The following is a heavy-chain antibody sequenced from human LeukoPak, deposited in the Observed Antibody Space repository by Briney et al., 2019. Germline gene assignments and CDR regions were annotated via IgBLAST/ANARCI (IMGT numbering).Heavy chain of an antibody. J-gene: IGHJ4*02. D-gene: IGHD3-10*01. CDR1: CGSISSGPYY. CDR2: IYYGENT. Sequence: SETLSLTCTVSCGSISSGPYYWGWIRQPPGKGLEWIGNIYYGENTYYNPSLKSRVTISINTSKNHFYLKLSSLTAADTAVYYCARATMLRDFDYWGQGTLVTVSS. CDR3: ARATMLRDFDY. V-gene: IGHV4-39*02.